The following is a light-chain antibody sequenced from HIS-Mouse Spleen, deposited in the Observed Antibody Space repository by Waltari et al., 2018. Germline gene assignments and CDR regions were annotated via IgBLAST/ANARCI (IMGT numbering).Light chain of an antibody. J-gene: IGLJ2*01. V-gene: IGLV2-8*01. Sequence: QSALTQPPSASGSPGQSVTISCTGTSSYVGCSYYVPWYQQHPGKAPKLMIYEVSKRPSGVPDRFSGSKSGNTASLTVSGLQAEDEADYYCSSYAGSNNLVFGGGTKLTVL. CDR2: EVS. CDR1: SSYVGCSYY. CDR3: SSYAGSNNLV.